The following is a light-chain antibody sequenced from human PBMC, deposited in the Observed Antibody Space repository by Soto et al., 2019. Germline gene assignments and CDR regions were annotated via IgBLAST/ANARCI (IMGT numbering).Light chain of an antibody. CDR2: GNS. J-gene: IGLJ1*01. CDR3: QSYDSSLSGPNV. V-gene: IGLV1-40*01. Sequence: QSVLTQPPSVSGAPGQRVTISCTGSSSNIGAGYDVHWYQQLPGTAPKLLIYGNSNRPSGVPDRFSGSKSGTSASLAITGLQAEDEADYYWQSYDSSLSGPNVFGPGTRVPVL. CDR1: SSNIGAGYD.